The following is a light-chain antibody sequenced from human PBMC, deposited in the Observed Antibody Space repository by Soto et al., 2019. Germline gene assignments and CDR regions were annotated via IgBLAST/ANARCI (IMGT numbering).Light chain of an antibody. CDR2: KAS. Sequence: IQMTQSPSFLSASVGDRVTITCRASQSIGKHLNWYQQKPGKAPKLLIYKASTLKSGVPSRFSGSGSGTEFTLTITSLQPDDFATYYCQQYKRYSKTFGQGTKV. J-gene: IGKJ1*01. V-gene: IGKV1-5*03. CDR1: QSIGKH. CDR3: QQYKRYSKT.